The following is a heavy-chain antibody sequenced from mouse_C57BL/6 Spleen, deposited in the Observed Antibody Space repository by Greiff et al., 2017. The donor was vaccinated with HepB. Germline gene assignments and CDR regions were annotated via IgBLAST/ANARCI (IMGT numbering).Heavy chain of an antibody. CDR1: GFTFSNYW. D-gene: IGHD1-1*01. Sequence: EVHLVESGGGLVQPGGSMKLSCVASGFTFSNYWMNWVRQSPEKGLEWVAQIRLKSDNYATHYAESVKGRFTISRDDSKSSVYLQMNNLRAEDTGIYYCTGGTTVVATDWYFDVWGTGTTVTVSS. CDR3: TGGTTVVATDWYFDV. CDR2: IRLKSDNYAT. J-gene: IGHJ1*03. V-gene: IGHV6-3*01.